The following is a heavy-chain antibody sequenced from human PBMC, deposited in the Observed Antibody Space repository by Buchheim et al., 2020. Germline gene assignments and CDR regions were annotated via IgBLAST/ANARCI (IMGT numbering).Heavy chain of an antibody. V-gene: IGHV4-31*03. D-gene: IGHD2-2*01. CDR3: ARDPIVVVPAANYYYYYGMDV. CDR2: IYYSGST. J-gene: IGHJ6*02. CDR1: GGSISSGGYY. Sequence: QVQLQESGPGLVKPSQTLSLTCTVSGGSISSGGYYWSWIRQHPGKGLEWIGYIYYSGSTYYNPSLKSRVNISVDTYKNQFSLKLSSVTAADTAVYYCARDPIVVVPAANYYYYYGMDVWGQGTT.